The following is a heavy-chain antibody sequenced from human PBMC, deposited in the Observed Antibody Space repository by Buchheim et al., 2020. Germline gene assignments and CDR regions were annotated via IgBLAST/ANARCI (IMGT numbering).Heavy chain of an antibody. CDR3: ARDSLDSGSYVSRAYYFDY. D-gene: IGHD1-26*01. CDR2: IYYSGST. J-gene: IGHJ4*02. CDR1: GGSISSGDYY. V-gene: IGHV4-30-4*01. Sequence: QVQLQESGPGLVKPSQTLSLTCTVSGGSISSGDYYWSWIRQPPGKGLEWIGYIYYSGSTYYNPSLTGRVTLPGDTSNNDFSLKLSSVTAADTAVYYCARDSLDSGSYVSRAYYFDYWGQGTL.